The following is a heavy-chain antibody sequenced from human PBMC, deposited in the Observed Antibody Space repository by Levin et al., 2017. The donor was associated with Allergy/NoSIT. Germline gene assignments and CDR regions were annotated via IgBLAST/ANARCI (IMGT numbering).Heavy chain of an antibody. V-gene: IGHV4-30-4*01. D-gene: IGHD3-10*01. J-gene: IGHJ3*02. Sequence: SETLSLTCTVSGGSISSGDYYWSWIRQPPGKGLEWIGYIYYSGSTYYNPSLKSRVTISVDTSKNQFSLKLSSVTAADTAVYYCARVLVIQKLWFGEASAFDIWGQGTMVTVSS. CDR1: GGSISSGDYY. CDR3: ARVLVIQKLWFGEASAFDI. CDR2: IYYSGST.